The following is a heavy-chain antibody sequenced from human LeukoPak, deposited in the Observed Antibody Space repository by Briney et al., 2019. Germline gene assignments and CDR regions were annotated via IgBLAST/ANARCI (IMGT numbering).Heavy chain of an antibody. CDR1: GGSISNHF. J-gene: IGHJ5*02. CDR2: IYYSGST. D-gene: IGHD3-10*01. Sequence: SETLSLTCTVSGGSISNHFWSWIRQPPGKGLEWIGKIYYSGSTNYNPALKSRVTISVDTSKNQFSLQLTSVTAADTAVYYCARDDYRGVTNFDPWGQGTLVTVSS. V-gene: IGHV4-59*11. CDR3: ARDDYRGVTNFDP.